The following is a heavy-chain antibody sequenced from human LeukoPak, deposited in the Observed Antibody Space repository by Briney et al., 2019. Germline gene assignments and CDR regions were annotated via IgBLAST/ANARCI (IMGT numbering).Heavy chain of an antibody. D-gene: IGHD5-24*01. CDR3: ARVRDAYPDY. J-gene: IGHJ4*02. Sequence: GESLKISCKGSGYSFTSYWIGCVRQMPRKGLEWMGIIFPGDSDSRYSPSFQGQVTISADKSINTAYLQWSSLKASDTAMYLCARVRDAYPDYWGQGTLLTVSS. CDR1: GYSFTSYW. V-gene: IGHV5-51*01. CDR2: IFPGDSDS.